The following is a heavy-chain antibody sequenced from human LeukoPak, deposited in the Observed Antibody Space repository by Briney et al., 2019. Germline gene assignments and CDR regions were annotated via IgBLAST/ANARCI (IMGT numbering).Heavy chain of an antibody. CDR1: GDTFTSHY. V-gene: IGHV1-46*01. J-gene: IGHJ3*02. CDR3: ARGRHYYESSDYYYEGDGFDI. Sequence: ASVKVSCKASGDTFTSHYMHWVRQAPGQGLEWMGIINPSGGSTSSAQKFQGGVTMTRDMSTSTVYMDLSSLRSEDTAAYYCARGRHYYESSDYYYEGDGFDIWGQGTMVTVSS. D-gene: IGHD3-22*01. CDR2: INPSGGST.